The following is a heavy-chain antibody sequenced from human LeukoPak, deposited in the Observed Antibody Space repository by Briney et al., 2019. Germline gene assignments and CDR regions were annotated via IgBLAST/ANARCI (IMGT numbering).Heavy chain of an antibody. V-gene: IGHV1-69*06. CDR1: GGTFSSYA. CDR3: ARRRYFDWLYGPFDY. D-gene: IGHD3-9*01. J-gene: IGHJ4*02. Sequence: GASVKVSCKASGGTFSSYAISWVRQAPGQGLEWMGGIIPIFGTANYAQKFQGRVTITADKSTSTAYMELSSLRSGDTAVYYCARRRYFDWLYGPFDYWGQGTLVTVSS. CDR2: IIPIFGTA.